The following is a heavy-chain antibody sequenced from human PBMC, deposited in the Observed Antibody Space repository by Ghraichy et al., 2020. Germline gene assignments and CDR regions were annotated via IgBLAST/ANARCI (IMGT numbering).Heavy chain of an antibody. CDR3: AKCTVGGRPYYFDC. V-gene: IGHV3-23*01. CDR1: GFTFSSYA. D-gene: IGHD3-16*01. J-gene: IGHJ4*02. Sequence: GGSLRLSCSASGFTFSSYAMRWVRQAPGKGLEWVSGLRNSGGSTSYADSVKGRFTISRDNSKNTLFLQMDSLREEDTAIYYCAKCTVGGRPYYFDCWGKRTLVTCAS. CDR2: LRNSGGST.